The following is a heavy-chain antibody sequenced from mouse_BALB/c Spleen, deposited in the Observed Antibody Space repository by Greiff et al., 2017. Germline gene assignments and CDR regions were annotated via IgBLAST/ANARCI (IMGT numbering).Heavy chain of an antibody. CDR1: GFTFSSYA. CDR2: ISSGGST. J-gene: IGHJ3*01. CDR3: AREGLGFAY. V-gene: IGHV5-6-5*01. Sequence: DVKLVESGGGLVKPGGSLKLSCAASGFTFSSYAMSWVRQTPEKRLEWVASISSGGSTYYPDSVKGRFTISRDNARNILYLQMSSLRSEDTAMYYCAREGLGFAYWGQGTLVTVSA. D-gene: IGHD2-2*01.